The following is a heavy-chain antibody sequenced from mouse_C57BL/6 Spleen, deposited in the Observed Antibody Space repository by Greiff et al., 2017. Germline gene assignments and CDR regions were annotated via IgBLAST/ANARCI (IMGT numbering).Heavy chain of an antibody. CDR3: ARPDGYYGAMDY. V-gene: IGHV5-9*01. CDR2: ISGGGGNT. Sequence: EVQLVESGGGLVKPGGSLKLSCAASGFTFSSYTMSWVRQTPEKRLEWVATISGGGGNTYYPDSVKGRFTISRDNAKNTLYLQMSSLRSEDTALYYCARPDGYYGAMDYWGQGTSVTVSS. CDR1: GFTFSSYT. D-gene: IGHD2-3*01. J-gene: IGHJ4*01.